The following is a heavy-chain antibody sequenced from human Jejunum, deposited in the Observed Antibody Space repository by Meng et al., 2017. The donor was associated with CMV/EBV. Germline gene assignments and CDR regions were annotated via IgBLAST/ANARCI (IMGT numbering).Heavy chain of an antibody. CDR3: ARTQDCTRTSCYTGFDP. CDR2: IYYSGRT. D-gene: IGHD2-2*01. V-gene: IGHV4-30-4*08. Sequence: LSSGDYYWSWIRQPPGKGLEWIGFIYYSGRTYYNPSLKSRITISVDTSKNQFSLRLSSVTAADTAVYYCARTQDCTRTSCYTGFDPWGQGTLVTVSS. J-gene: IGHJ5*02. CDR1: LSSGDYY.